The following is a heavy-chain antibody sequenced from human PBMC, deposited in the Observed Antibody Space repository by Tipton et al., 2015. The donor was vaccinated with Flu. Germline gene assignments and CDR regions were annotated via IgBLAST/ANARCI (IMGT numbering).Heavy chain of an antibody. D-gene: IGHD5-18*01. V-gene: IGHV4-61*01. CDR1: GDSVSSGTYY. CDR2: VYFSGST. J-gene: IGHJ4*02. Sequence: TLSLTCTVSGDSVSSGTYYWSWIRQPPGKRLEWIGYVYFSGSTNYNPSLKSRVTISVDTSNNQFSLNVSSMTAADTAVYYCARAGYTYGLRYFDYWGQGTLVTVSS. CDR3: ARAGYTYGLRYFDY.